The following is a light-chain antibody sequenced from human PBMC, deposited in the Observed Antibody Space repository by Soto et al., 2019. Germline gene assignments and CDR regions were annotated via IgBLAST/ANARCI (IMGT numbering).Light chain of an antibody. J-gene: IGKJ1*01. CDR3: QQYNSYWT. CDR1: QSISSW. V-gene: IGKV1-5*01. CDR2: DAS. Sequence: DIQMTQSPSTLSAYVGDRVTITCRSSQSISSWLAWYQQKTGKAPKLLIYDASSLESGVPSRFSGSGSGTEFTLTISSLQPDDFETYYCQQYNSYWTFGQGTKVEIK.